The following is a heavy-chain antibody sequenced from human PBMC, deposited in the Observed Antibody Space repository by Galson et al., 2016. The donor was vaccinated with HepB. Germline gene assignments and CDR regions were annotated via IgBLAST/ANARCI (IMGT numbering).Heavy chain of an antibody. CDR1: GFTVTSTA. V-gene: IGHV3-30*04. Sequence: SLRLSCAVSGFTVTSTAMHWVRQAPGKGPQWVAVMSYDGEKKFYGDSVKGRFIISSDNSKNTLYLEMKSLTTEDTGVYYCAKGWGSSWLFQYWGQGRLVTVSS. D-gene: IGHD3-16*01. CDR3: AKGWGSSWLFQY. CDR2: MSYDGEKK. J-gene: IGHJ4*02.